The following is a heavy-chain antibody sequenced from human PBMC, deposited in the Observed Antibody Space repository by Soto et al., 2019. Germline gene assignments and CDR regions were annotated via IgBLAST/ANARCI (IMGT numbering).Heavy chain of an antibody. Sequence: SETLSLTCTFSVGSISSGDYYCSWIGQPPWKGLEWIGYIYYSGSTFYNPSLKNRVTISLDTSKIQFSLKLSSVTAADTAVYYCVREGRHNWFEPWGQGTLVIVS. CDR2: IYYSGST. V-gene: IGHV4-30-4*01. J-gene: IGHJ5*02. CDR1: VGSISSGDYY. CDR3: VREGRHNWFEP.